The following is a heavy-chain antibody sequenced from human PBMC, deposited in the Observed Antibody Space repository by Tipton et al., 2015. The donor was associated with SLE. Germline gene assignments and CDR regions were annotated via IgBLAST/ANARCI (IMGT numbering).Heavy chain of an antibody. CDR3: ARQGIAAAAGSGFDI. CDR1: GGSISSGSYY. V-gene: IGHV4-61*02. J-gene: IGHJ3*02. Sequence: TLSLTCTVSGGSISSGSYYWSWIRQPAGKGLEWIGRIYTSGSTNYNPSLKSRVTISADTSKNQFSLKLSSVTAADTAVYYCARQGIAAAAGSGFDIWGQGTMVTVSS. D-gene: IGHD6-13*01. CDR2: IYTSGST.